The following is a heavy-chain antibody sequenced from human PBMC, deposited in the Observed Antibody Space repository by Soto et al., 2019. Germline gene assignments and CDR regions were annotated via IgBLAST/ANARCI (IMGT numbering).Heavy chain of an antibody. D-gene: IGHD3-3*01. Sequence: PSETLSLTCTVSGGSVSNYYWSWIRQPPGKGLEWIGYMYHSGSSNYNPSLKRRVTISVDTSKNQVSLEVTSVIAADTAVYYCAKDHNDFWSGYYPHLYYWGQGTLVTVSS. V-gene: IGHV4-59*02. CDR2: MYHSGSS. J-gene: IGHJ4*02. CDR1: GGSVSNYY. CDR3: AKDHNDFWSGYYPHLYY.